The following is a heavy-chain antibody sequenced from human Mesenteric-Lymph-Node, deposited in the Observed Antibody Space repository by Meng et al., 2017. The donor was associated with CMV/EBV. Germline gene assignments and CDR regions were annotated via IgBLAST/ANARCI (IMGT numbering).Heavy chain of an antibody. V-gene: IGHV4-34*01. Sequence: LEHGGAGLCKPSVTLPLTGAVYGGSFSGYYWSWIRQPPGKGLEWIGEINHSGSTNYNPSLKSRVTISVDTSKNQFSLKLSSVTAADTAVYYCARHQRWLKSEGGFNYWGQGTLVTVSS. D-gene: IGHD4-23*01. CDR3: ARHQRWLKSEGGFNY. CDR1: GGSFSGYY. CDR2: INHSGST. J-gene: IGHJ4*02.